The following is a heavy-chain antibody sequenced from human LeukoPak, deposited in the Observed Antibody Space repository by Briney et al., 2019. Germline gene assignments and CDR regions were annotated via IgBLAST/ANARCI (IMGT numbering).Heavy chain of an antibody. CDR3: ARLISSWFYCFDP. Sequence: PSETLSLTCTVSGGSISRSDSYWGWIRQPPGKGLEWIGSFFYSGSTYYNPSLKSQVTISVDTSKNQFSLRLSSVTAADTAVYYCARLISSWFYCFDPWGQGTLVTVSS. D-gene: IGHD6-13*01. J-gene: IGHJ5*02. CDR2: FFYSGST. CDR1: GGSISRSDSY. V-gene: IGHV4-39*01.